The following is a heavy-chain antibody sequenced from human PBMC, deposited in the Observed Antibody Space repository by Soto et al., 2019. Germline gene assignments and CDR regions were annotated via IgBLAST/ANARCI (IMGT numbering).Heavy chain of an antibody. J-gene: IGHJ6*03. V-gene: IGHV4-59*01. CDR2: IYYSGST. Sequence: SETLSLTCTVSGGSISSYYWSWIRQPPGKGLEWIGYIYYSGSTNYNPSLKSRVTISVDTSKNQFSLKLSSVTAADTAVYYCARDGAYDYMKNYYYYYMDVWGKGTTVTVSS. D-gene: IGHD4-4*01. CDR3: ARDGAYDYMKNYYYYYMDV. CDR1: GGSISSYY.